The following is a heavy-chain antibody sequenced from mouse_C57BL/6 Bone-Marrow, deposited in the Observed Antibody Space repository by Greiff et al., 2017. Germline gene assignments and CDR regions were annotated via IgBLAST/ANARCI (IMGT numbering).Heavy chain of an antibody. Sequence: QVQLQQSGAELARPGASVKLSCKASGYTFTSYGISWVKQRTGQGLEWIGEIYPRSGNTYYNEKFKGQATLTADKSSRTAYMELRSLTSEDSAVYFCARRDYAFAYWGQGTLVTVSA. D-gene: IGHD2-4*01. V-gene: IGHV1-81*01. CDR3: ARRDYAFAY. J-gene: IGHJ3*01. CDR1: GYTFTSYG. CDR2: IYPRSGNT.